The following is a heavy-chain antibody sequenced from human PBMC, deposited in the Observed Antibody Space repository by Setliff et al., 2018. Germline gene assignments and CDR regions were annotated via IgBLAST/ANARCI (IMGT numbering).Heavy chain of an antibody. CDR2: IYYSGST. Sequence: SETLSLTCTVSGGSISSSSYYWSWIRQPPGKGLEYIGYIYYSGSTNYNPSLKSRVTISVDTSKNQFSLKLSSVTAADTAVYYCARGYYNFLSGYYTPYYFDYWGQGTLVTVSS. V-gene: IGHV4-61*05. J-gene: IGHJ4*02. CDR3: ARGYYNFLSGYYTPYYFDY. CDR1: GGSISSSSYY. D-gene: IGHD3-3*01.